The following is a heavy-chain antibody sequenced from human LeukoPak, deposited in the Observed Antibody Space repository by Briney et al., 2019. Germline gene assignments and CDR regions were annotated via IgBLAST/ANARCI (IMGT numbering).Heavy chain of an antibody. J-gene: IGHJ6*03. CDR3: ARDHDYYGSGYYYYYMDV. CDR2: INWNGGST. V-gene: IGHV3-20*01. Sequence: GGSLRLSCVTSGFVFHDHGMAWVRQAPGKGLEWVSGINWNGGSTGYADSVKGRFTISRDNAKNSLYLQMNSLRAEDTALYHCARDHDYYGSGYYYYYMDVWGKGTTVTVSS. CDR1: GFVFHDHG. D-gene: IGHD3-10*01.